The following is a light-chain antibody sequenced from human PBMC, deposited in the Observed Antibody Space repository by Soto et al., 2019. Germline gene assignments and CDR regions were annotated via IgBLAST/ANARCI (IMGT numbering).Light chain of an antibody. V-gene: IGLV1-40*01. CDR3: QSYDSSLSAVV. Sequence: QSVLTQPPSVSGAPGQRVTISCTGSSSNTGAGYDVHWYQQLPGTAPKLLIYVNSNRPSGVPDRFSGSKSGTSASLAITGLQAEDEADYYCQSYDSSLSAVVFGGGTKLTV. CDR2: VNS. CDR1: SSNTGAGYD. J-gene: IGLJ2*01.